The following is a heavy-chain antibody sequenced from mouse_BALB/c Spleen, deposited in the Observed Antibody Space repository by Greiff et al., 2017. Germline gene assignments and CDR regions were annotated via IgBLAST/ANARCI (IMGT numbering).Heavy chain of an antibody. Sequence: VQLQQSGPELVKPGASVRISCKASGYTFTSYYIHWVKQRPGQGLEWIGWIYPGNVNTKYNEKFKGKATLTADKSSSTAYMQLSSLTSEDSAVYFCARSGYGNPYAMDYWGQGTSVTVSS. CDR3: ARSGYGNPYAMDY. V-gene: IGHV1S56*01. J-gene: IGHJ4*01. CDR1: GYTFTSYY. D-gene: IGHD2-1*01. CDR2: IYPGNVNT.